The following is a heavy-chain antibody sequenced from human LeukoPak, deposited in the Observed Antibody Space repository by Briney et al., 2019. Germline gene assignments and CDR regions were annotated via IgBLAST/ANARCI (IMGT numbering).Heavy chain of an antibody. Sequence: SSETLSLTCTVSGGSMSSYYWSWIRQPPGKGLGWIGYIYYSGTTNYNPSLKSRVTISVDTSKNQFSLKLRSVTAADTAVYYCARGVYIAAAQYGYWGQGTLVTVSS. J-gene: IGHJ4*02. D-gene: IGHD6-13*01. CDR3: ARGVYIAAAQYGY. V-gene: IGHV4-59*01. CDR1: GGSMSSYY. CDR2: IYYSGTT.